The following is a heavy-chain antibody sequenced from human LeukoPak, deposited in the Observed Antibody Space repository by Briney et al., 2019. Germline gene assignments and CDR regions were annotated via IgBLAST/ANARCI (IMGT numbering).Heavy chain of an antibody. D-gene: IGHD2-15*01. V-gene: IGHV4-39*07. CDR1: GGSISSSGYY. Sequence: SETLSLTCTVSGGSISSSGYYWGWIRQPPGKGLEWIGSIYYSGSTYYNPSLKSRVTISVDTSKNQFSLKLSSVTAADTAMYYCARAPLALIVFDIWGQGTMVTVSS. CDR2: IYYSGST. J-gene: IGHJ3*02. CDR3: ARAPLALIVFDI.